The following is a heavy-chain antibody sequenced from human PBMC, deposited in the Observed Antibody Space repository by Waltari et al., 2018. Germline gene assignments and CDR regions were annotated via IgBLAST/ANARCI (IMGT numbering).Heavy chain of an antibody. D-gene: IGHD6-19*01. CDR3: ARSRIAVAGTYPLNY. CDR2: INPNRGGT. Sequence: QRQLVQSGAEVKKPGASVKVSCKASGYTFTGYYMPWLRQDPGQWLEWMGRINPNRGGTNYAQKFQGRVTMTRDTSISTAYMELSRLRSDDTAVYYCARSRIAVAGTYPLNYWGQGTLVTVSS. V-gene: IGHV1-2*06. CDR1: GYTFTGYY. J-gene: IGHJ4*02.